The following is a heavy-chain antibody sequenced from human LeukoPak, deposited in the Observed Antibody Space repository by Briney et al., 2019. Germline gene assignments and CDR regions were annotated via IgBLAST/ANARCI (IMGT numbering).Heavy chain of an antibody. V-gene: IGHV3-48*01. CDR1: GCTFSSYS. Sequence: PGGSVRLSCAASGCTFSSYSMNWVRQAPGKGLEWMSYISSGSSTIYYADSVKGRFTISRDNAKNSLYLQMNSLRAEDTAVYYCARWCSSSSCFRGFDYWGQGTLVTVSS. CDR3: ARWCSSSSCFRGFDY. D-gene: IGHD2-2*01. CDR2: ISSGSSTI. J-gene: IGHJ4*02.